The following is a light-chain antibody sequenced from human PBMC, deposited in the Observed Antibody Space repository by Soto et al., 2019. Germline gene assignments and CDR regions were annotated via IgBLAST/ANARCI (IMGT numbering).Light chain of an antibody. CDR1: ESISREY. Sequence: EIVLTQSPGTLSLSPGQRATLSCRASESISREYLAWYQQRLGQAPRLLIYGASSGATGIPDRFSVSGSGTDFTLTISRLEPEDFAIYYCQQYVGVPYTFGQGTKLEIK. CDR2: GAS. V-gene: IGKV3-20*01. CDR3: QQYVGVPYT. J-gene: IGKJ2*01.